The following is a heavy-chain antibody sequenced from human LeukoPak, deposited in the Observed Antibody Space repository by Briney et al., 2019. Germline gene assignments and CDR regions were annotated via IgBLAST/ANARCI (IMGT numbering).Heavy chain of an antibody. Sequence: GGSLRLSCVASGESGFTFHHYAFSWVRQAPGKGLEWVSVIGGGGGDTYYADSVKGRFTISRDNFKNTLYLEMNSVRTEDTAVYYCTKDKRGYDRIFDYWGQGTLVTVSS. D-gene: IGHD3-3*01. V-gene: IGHV3-23*01. CDR1: GESGFTFHHYA. CDR2: IGGGGGDT. CDR3: TKDKRGYDRIFDY. J-gene: IGHJ4*02.